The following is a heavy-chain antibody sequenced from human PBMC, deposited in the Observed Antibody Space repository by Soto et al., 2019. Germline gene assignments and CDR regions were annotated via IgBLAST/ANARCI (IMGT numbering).Heavy chain of an antibody. J-gene: IGHJ6*02. CDR2: INSDGSST. Sequence: SGGSLRLSCAASGFTFSSYWMHWVRQAPGKGLVWVSRINSDGSSTSYADSVKGRFTISRDNAKNTLYLQMNSLRAEDTAVYYCASPDSGSYYYYGMYVWGQGTTVTVSS. CDR1: GFTFSSYW. D-gene: IGHD1-26*01. CDR3: ASPDSGSYYYYGMYV. V-gene: IGHV3-74*01.